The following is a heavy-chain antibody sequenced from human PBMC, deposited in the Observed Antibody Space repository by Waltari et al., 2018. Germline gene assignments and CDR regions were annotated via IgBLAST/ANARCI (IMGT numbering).Heavy chain of an antibody. CDR1: GFTFSSYW. CDR3: TRETSRYYYDSSGYYYPYYYYYYMDV. V-gene: IGHV3-74*01. Sequence: EVQLVESGGGLVQPGGSLRLSCAASGFTFSSYWMHWVRQAPGKGLVWVSRINTDGSSTSYADSVKGRFTISRDNAKNTLYLQMNSLRAEDTAVYYCTRETSRYYYDSSGYYYPYYYYYYMDVWGKGTTVTVSS. J-gene: IGHJ6*03. CDR2: INTDGSST. D-gene: IGHD3-22*01.